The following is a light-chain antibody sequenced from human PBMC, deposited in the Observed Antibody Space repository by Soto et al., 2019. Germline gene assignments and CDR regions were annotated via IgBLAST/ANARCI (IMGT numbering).Light chain of an antibody. Sequence: EIVMTQSPATLSVSPGERATLTCRASQSVSSNLAWFQQKTGQAPRLLIYGASARATTIPARSSGSGSGTEFTLTISSLQSEDFAVYYCQQYNNWPLTFGGGTKVDIK. J-gene: IGKJ4*01. CDR1: QSVSSN. CDR3: QQYNNWPLT. V-gene: IGKV3-15*01. CDR2: GAS.